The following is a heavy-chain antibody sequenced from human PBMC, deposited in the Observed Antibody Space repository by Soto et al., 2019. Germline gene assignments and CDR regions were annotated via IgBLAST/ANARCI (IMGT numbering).Heavy chain of an antibody. J-gene: IGHJ4*02. D-gene: IGHD3-22*01. Sequence: SEILSHTCTVSGGSIRDYYWGWIRQSPGKGLEWIGYIYYTGTTKYNPSLKSRVTISVDSSKNQFSLKLDSVTAADTAVYYCARLGGYYQAFDSWGQGTLVTVSS. CDR2: IYYTGTT. CDR3: ARLGGYYQAFDS. V-gene: IGHV4-59*08. CDR1: GGSIRDYY.